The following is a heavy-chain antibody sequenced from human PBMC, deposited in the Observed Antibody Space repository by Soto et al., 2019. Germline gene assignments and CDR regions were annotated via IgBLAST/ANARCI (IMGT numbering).Heavy chain of an antibody. CDR2: LNTYGNT. J-gene: IGHJ4*02. CDR3: ARDQQGASFFDY. Sequence: SETLSLTCTVSGGSISSYRWSWIRQPAGKGLEWIGRLNTYGNTHYNPSLKSRVTVSVDTSRNQFFLTLRSVTAADTAVYYCARDQQGASFFDYWGQGTLVTVSS. V-gene: IGHV4-4*07. CDR1: GGSISSYR.